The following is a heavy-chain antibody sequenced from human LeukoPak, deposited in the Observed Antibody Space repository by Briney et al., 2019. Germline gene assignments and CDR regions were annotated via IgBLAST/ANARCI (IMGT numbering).Heavy chain of an antibody. D-gene: IGHD3-22*01. CDR1: GGSISSHY. CDR3: ARVLGTIRHRHLYYDSSGYYFGDYFDY. CDR2: IYTSGST. J-gene: IGHJ4*02. Sequence: SETLSLTCTVSGGSISSHYWSWIRQPAGKGLEWIGRIYTSGSTNYNPSLKSRVTMSVDKTKNQFSLKLNSVTAADTAVYYCARVLGTIRHRHLYYDSSGYYFGDYFDYWGQGTLVTVSS. V-gene: IGHV4-4*07.